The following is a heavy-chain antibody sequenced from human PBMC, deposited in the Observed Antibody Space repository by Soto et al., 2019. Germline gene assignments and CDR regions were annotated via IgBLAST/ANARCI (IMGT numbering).Heavy chain of an antibody. Sequence: SETLSLTCAVYGGSFSGYYWSWIRQPPGKGLEWIGEINHSGSTNYNPSLKSRVTISVDTSKNQFSLKLSSVTAADTAVYYCARCVGSGSYWFDYWGQGALVTVSS. J-gene: IGHJ4*02. CDR1: GGSFSGYY. CDR2: INHSGST. D-gene: IGHD3-10*01. V-gene: IGHV4-34*01. CDR3: ARCVGSGSYWFDY.